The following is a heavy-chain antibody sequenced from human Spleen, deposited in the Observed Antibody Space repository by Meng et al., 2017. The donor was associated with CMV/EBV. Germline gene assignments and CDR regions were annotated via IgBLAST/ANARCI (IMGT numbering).Heavy chain of an antibody. J-gene: IGHJ4*02. V-gene: IGHV1-18*01. CDR3: ARDNYDILTGYYFSDY. Sequence: SGYTFASYGISWVRQAPGQGLEWMGWISAYNGNTNYAQKLQGRVTMTTDTSTSTAYMELRSLRSDDTAVYYCARDNYDILTGYYFSDYWGQGTLGNGAS. D-gene: IGHD3-9*01. CDR1: GYTFASYG. CDR2: ISAYNGNT.